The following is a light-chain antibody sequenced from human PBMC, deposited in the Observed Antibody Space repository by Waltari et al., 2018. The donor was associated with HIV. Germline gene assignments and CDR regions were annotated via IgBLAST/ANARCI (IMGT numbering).Light chain of an antibody. CDR1: GGLSSYD. Sequence: QLVLTQSPSASAFLGASVKITCTLNGGLSSYDIAWHQHQPGKGPQYWMKLKSDGSHNREDEIPDRFPASNVGADHHLTISSLQSEEEGYYYCQTWDTGPVFGGGTKLTGL. V-gene: IGLV4-69*01. CDR2: LKSDGSH. J-gene: IGLJ3*02. CDR3: QTWDTGPV.